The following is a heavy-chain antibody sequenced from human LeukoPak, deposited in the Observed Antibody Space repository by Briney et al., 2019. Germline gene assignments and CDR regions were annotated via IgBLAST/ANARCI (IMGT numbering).Heavy chain of an antibody. CDR3: ARDQEGFDY. CDR1: GYTFTSNY. J-gene: IGHJ4*02. V-gene: IGHV1-46*01. Sequence: ASLKVSCKASGYTFTSNYIHWVRQAPGQGLEWMGMIYPRDGSTSYAQKCQGRVTVTRDTSTSTVHMELSGLRSEDTAVYYCARDQEGFDYWGQGTLVTVSS. CDR2: IYPRDGST.